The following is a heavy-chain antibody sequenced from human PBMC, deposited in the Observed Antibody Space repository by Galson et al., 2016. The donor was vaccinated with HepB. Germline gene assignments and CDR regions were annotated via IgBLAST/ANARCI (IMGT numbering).Heavy chain of an antibody. Sequence: ETLSLTCAVNGGSFSGYFWGWIRQSPGKGLEWIGEISQGGTTNYNPSLKSRVTLLVDTSKNQFSLEVTSVTAADTAAYFCAGGKGGEGATSYGYWYYDVWGRGAPVTVSS. J-gene: IGHJ2*01. D-gene: IGHD2-8*01. CDR1: GGSFSGYF. CDR3: AGGKGGEGATSYGYWYYDV. CDR2: ISQGGTT. V-gene: IGHV4-34*01.